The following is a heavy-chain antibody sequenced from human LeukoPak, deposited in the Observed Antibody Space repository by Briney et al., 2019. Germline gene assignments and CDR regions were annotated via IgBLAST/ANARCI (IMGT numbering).Heavy chain of an antibody. CDR3: AKGGYCSSTSCYTYYYYYMDV. CDR2: ISGSGGST. CDR1: GFTFSSYA. D-gene: IGHD2-2*02. V-gene: IGHV3-23*01. J-gene: IGHJ6*03. Sequence: PGGSLRLSCAASGFTFSSYAMSWVRQAPGKGPEWVSAISGSGGSTYYADSVKGRFTISRDNSKNTLYLQMNSLRAEDTAVYYCAKGGYCSSTSCYTYYYYYMDVWGKGTTVTVSS.